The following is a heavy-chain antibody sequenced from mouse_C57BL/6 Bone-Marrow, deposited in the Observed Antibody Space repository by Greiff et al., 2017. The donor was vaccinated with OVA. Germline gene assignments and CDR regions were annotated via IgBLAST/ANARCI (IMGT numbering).Heavy chain of an antibody. CDR3: TREDYGSGNFDY. D-gene: IGHD1-1*01. CDR1: GFTFSSYA. J-gene: IGHJ2*01. V-gene: IGHV5-9-1*02. Sequence: EVHLVESGEGLVKPGGSLKLSCAASGFTFSSYAMSWVRQTPEKRLEWVAYISSGGDYIYYADTVKGRFTISRDNARNTLYLQMSSLKSEDTAMYYCTREDYGSGNFDYWGQGTTLTVSS. CDR2: ISSGGDYI.